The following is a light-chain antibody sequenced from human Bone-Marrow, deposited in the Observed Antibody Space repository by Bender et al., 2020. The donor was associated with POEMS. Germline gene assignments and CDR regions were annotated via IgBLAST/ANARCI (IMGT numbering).Light chain of an antibody. CDR1: SNDIGTYNY. J-gene: IGLJ3*02. V-gene: IGLV2-14*03. Sequence: QSALTQPASVSGSPGQSITISCTGASNDIGTYNYVSWYQQYPGKAPKLMIYSVSHRPSGVSPRFSGYKSGPTAPTASLTISGLQAEDEAVYFCSSYTNISSWVFGGGTDLTVL. CDR2: SVS. CDR3: SSYTNISSWV.